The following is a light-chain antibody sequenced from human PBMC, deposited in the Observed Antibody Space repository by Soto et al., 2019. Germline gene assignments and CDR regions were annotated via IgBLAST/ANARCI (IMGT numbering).Light chain of an antibody. CDR1: SSDVGSYNR. J-gene: IGLJ1*01. CDR2: EVS. Sequence: QSALTQPPSVSGSPGQSVTISCSGTSSDVGSYNRVSWYQQAPGTAPKVMIYEVSNRPSGVPDRFSGSKSGNTASLTISGLQPEDEADYYCYSSTSSNTYAFGTGTKVTVL. CDR3: YSSTSSNTYA. V-gene: IGLV2-18*02.